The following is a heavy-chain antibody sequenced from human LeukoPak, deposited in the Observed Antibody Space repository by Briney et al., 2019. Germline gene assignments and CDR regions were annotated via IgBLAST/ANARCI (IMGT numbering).Heavy chain of an antibody. J-gene: IGHJ3*02. D-gene: IGHD3-3*01. CDR2: IYTSGST. V-gene: IGHV4-59*10. CDR3: ARGVEWYNAFDI. CDR1: GGSFSGYY. Sequence: PSETLSLTCAVYGGSFSGYYWSWIRQPAGKGLEWIGRIYTSGSTNYNPSLKSRVTISVDTSKNQFSLKLSSVTAADTAVYYCARGVEWYNAFDIWGQGTMVTVSS.